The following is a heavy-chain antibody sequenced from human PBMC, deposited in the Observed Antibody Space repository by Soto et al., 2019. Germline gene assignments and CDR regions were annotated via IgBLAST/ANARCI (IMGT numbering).Heavy chain of an antibody. Sequence: VQLVESGGGLVQPGGSLKLSCATSGFTFSDSAIHWVRLASGKGLEWVGRIRSEPKNYTTTYTVSVRGRFTISRDDSKNTAYLQMDSLQTEDSAVYYCTRWLSGDYTHFDYWGQGTLVTVSS. V-gene: IGHV3-73*01. D-gene: IGHD3-3*01. CDR3: TRWLSGDYTHFDY. CDR2: IRSEPKNYTT. J-gene: IGHJ4*02. CDR1: GFTFSDSA.